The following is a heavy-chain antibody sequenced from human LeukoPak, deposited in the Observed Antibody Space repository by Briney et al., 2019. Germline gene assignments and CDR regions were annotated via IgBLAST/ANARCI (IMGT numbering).Heavy chain of an antibody. CDR1: GYTFTSYG. J-gene: IGHJ5*02. Sequence: ASVKVSCKASGYTFTSYGISWVRQAPGQGLEWMGWISAYNGNTNYAQKLQGRVTMTRDMSTSTVYMELSSLRSEDTAVYYCARGGDYDILTGELENWFDPWGQGTLVTVSS. V-gene: IGHV1-18*01. CDR3: ARGGDYDILTGELENWFDP. CDR2: ISAYNGNT. D-gene: IGHD3-9*01.